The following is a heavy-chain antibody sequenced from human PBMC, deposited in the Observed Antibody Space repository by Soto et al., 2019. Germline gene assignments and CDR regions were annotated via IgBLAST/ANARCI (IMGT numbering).Heavy chain of an antibody. J-gene: IGHJ3*02. V-gene: IGHV1-2*02. D-gene: IGHD3-22*01. CDR2: IDPNSGGT. Sequence: QVQLVQSGAEVMKPGASVKVSCKASGYTFAGYYVHWVRQAPGQGLEWMAWIDPNSGGTNYAQKFQGRVTMTSDTSINTAYMDLSRLRSDDTAVYYCAREKAGPDSSGYGFDIWGQGTMVTVSS. CDR3: AREKAGPDSSGYGFDI. CDR1: GYTFAGYY.